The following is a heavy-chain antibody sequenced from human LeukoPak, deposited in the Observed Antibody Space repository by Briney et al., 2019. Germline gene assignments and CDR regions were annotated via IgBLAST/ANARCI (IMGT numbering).Heavy chain of an antibody. CDR3: ARHARSEVHVAATQTGGFDY. CDR2: INHSGSS. D-gene: IGHD2-15*01. V-gene: IGHV4-34*01. J-gene: IGHJ4*02. Sequence: SETLSLTCAVYGGSFSGYYWSWIRQSPGKGLEWIGEINHSGSSDYNPSLKSRVTMSVDTSKNQFSLKLSSVTAADTAVFYCARHARSEVHVAATQTGGFDYWGQGTLVTVSS. CDR1: GGSFSGYY.